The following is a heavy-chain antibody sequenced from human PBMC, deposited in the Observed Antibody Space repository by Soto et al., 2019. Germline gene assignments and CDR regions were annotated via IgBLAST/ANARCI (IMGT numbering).Heavy chain of an antibody. CDR1: GGTFSSYA. CDR2: IIPIFGTA. V-gene: IGHV1-69*13. D-gene: IGHD6-6*01. CDR3: ASVGSSSSDWFDP. Sequence: SVKVSCKASGGTFSSYAISWVRQVPGQGLEWMGGIIPIFGTANYAQKFQGRVTITADESTSTAYMELSSLRSEDTAVYYCASVGSSSSDWFDPWGQGTLVTVSS. J-gene: IGHJ5*02.